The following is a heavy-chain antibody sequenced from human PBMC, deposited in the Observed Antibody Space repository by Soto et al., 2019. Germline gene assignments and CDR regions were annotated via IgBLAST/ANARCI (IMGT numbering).Heavy chain of an antibody. CDR3: ARERALYYYGSGSEGMDV. V-gene: IGHV1-69*08. CDR1: GGTFSSYT. CDR2: IIPILGIA. D-gene: IGHD3-10*01. J-gene: IGHJ6*02. Sequence: QVQLVQSGAEVKKPGSSVKVSCKASGGTFSSYTISWVRQAPGQGLEWMGRIIPILGIANYAQKFQGRVTITADKSTSTAYMERSSLRSEDTAVYYCARERALYYYGSGSEGMDVWGQGTTVTVSS.